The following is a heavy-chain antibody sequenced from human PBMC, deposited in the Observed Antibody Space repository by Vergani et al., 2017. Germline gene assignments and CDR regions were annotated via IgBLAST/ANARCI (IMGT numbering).Heavy chain of an antibody. D-gene: IGHD3-3*01. Sequence: EVQLVESGGGLVKPGGSLRLSCAASGFTFSSYSMNWVRQAPGKGLEWVSSISSSSSYIYYADSVKGRFTISRDNAKNSLYLQMNSLRAEDTAVYYCASSLTIFGVSTDAFDIWGQGTMVTVSS. J-gene: IGHJ3*02. V-gene: IGHV3-21*01. CDR3: ASSLTIFGVSTDAFDI. CDR2: ISSSSSYI. CDR1: GFTFSSYS.